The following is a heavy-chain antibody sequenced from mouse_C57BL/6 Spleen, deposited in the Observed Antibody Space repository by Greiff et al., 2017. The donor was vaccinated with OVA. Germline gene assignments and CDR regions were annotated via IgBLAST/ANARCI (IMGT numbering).Heavy chain of an antibody. CDR2: IDPNSGGT. J-gene: IGHJ1*03. Sequence: QVQLQQPGAELVKPGASVKLSCKASGYTFTSYWMHWVKQRPGRGLEWIGRIDPNSGGTKYNEKFKSKATLTVDKPSSTAYMQLSSLTSESSAVYYCARCNNYDGYWYFDVWGTGTTVTVSS. D-gene: IGHD1-1*01. CDR3: ARCNNYDGYWYFDV. CDR1: GYTFTSYW. V-gene: IGHV1-72*01.